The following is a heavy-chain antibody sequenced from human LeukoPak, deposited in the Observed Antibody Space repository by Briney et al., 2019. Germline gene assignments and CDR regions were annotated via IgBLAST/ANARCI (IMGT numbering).Heavy chain of an antibody. CDR3: TREGGYDCSSTSCYPDY. CDR2: INSDGSST. Sequence: GGSLRLSCAASGFTFRSYWMHWVRQAPGKGLVWVSRINSDGSSTSYADSMKGRFTISRDNAKNTLYLQMNSLGAEDTAVYYCTREGGYDCSSTSCYPDYWGQGTLVTVSS. CDR1: GFTFRSYW. D-gene: IGHD2-2*01. J-gene: IGHJ4*02. V-gene: IGHV3-74*01.